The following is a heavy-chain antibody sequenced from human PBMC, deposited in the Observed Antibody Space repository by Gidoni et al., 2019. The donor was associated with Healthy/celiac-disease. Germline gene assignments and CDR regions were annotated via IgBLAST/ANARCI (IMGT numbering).Heavy chain of an antibody. J-gene: IGHJ4*02. Sequence: EVQLVVSGGGLVQPGRSLRLSCAASGFTFVAYAIHWVRQAPGKGLECVSGSSCNSGSIGYADSVKGRFNIDRDNAKNSLYLQMNSRRAEDTALYYCAKGKWNIGVGPPFDYWGQGTLVTVSS. CDR1: GFTFVAYA. CDR3: AKGKWNIGVGPPFDY. CDR2: SSCNSGSI. D-gene: IGHD2-2*01. V-gene: IGHV3-9*01.